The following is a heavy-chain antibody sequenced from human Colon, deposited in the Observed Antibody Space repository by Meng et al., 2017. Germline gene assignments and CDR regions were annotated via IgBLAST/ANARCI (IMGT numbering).Heavy chain of an antibody. J-gene: IGHJ5*02. CDR2: IYYTGNT. CDR3: ARVNGDFDEAWFDP. Sequence: QVQLKESGPGLVRSSEHLYLTCTVSGDSVRSDSHEWSWIRQSPGKGLEWIGYIYYTGNTNYNPSLASRVSMSLDTSKNHFSLHLTSVTAADTAIYYCARVNGDFDEAWFDPWGQGTLVTVSS. D-gene: IGHD4-17*01. V-gene: IGHV4-61*03. CDR1: GDSVRSDSHE.